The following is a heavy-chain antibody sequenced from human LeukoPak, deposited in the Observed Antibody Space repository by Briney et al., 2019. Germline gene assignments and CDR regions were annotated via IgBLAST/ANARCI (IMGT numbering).Heavy chain of an antibody. V-gene: IGHV3-7*03. CDR1: GFTFSRYW. CDR3: AKDQDYYDSSGPGDY. CDR2: INQDESAK. J-gene: IGHJ4*02. D-gene: IGHD3-22*01. Sequence: GGSLRLSCAASGFTFSRYWMSWVRQAPGKGLEWVASINQDESAKFYVDSVKGRFTISRDNSKNTLYLQMNSLRAEDTAVYYCAKDQDYYDSSGPGDYWGQGTLVTVSS.